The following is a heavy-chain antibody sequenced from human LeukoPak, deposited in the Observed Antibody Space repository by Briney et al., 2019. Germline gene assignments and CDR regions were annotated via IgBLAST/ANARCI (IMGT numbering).Heavy chain of an antibody. CDR1: GFTFNIYW. CDR2: ISTSGNTI. CDR3: ARDGPAYYDSSGYSDY. Sequence: GGSLRLSCAASGFTFNIYWMNWVRQAPGKGLEWVSYISTSGNTIYYADSVKGRFTISRDNAKNSLYLQMNSLSAEDTAIYYCARDGPAYYDSSGYSDYWGQGTLVTVSS. V-gene: IGHV3-48*04. D-gene: IGHD3-22*01. J-gene: IGHJ4*02.